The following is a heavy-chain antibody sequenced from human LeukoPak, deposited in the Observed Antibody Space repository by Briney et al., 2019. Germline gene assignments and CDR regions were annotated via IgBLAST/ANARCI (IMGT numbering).Heavy chain of an antibody. J-gene: IGHJ4*02. Sequence: GGSPRLSCAASGFTVSSNYMSWVRQAPGKGLEWVSVIYSGGSTYYADSVKGRFTISRDNSKNTLYLQMNSLRAEDTAVYYCARVLFGNYGDYWGQGTLVTVSS. CDR2: IYSGGST. CDR3: ARVLFGNYGDY. V-gene: IGHV3-66*01. CDR1: GFTVSSNY. D-gene: IGHD1-7*01.